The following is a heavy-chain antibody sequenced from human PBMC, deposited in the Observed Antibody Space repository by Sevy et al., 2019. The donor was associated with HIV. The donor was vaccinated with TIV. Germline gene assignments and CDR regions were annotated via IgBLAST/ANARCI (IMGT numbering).Heavy chain of an antibody. CDR3: ARAGGDSYSKNECWFVS. CDR1: GFTFSAYS. V-gene: IGHV3-48*01. J-gene: IGHJ5*01. CDR2: ISSSSGTI. Sequence: GGSLRLSCAASGFTFSAYSMNWVRQAPGKGLEWVSYISSSSGTIYYGDSVKGQFTISRDNAKSSLYLQMNGLRAEDTDVYYCARAGGDSYSKNECWFVSWGQGTLVTVSS. D-gene: IGHD2-21*01.